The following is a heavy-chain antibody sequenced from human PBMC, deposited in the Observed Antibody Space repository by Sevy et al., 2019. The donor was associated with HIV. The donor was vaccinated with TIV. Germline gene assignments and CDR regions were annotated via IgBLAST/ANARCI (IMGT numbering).Heavy chain of an antibody. CDR3: ARDPFSKADY. V-gene: IGHV3-7*01. D-gene: IGHD4-4*01. Sequence: GGSLRLSCAGSGFTFSSYWMSWVRQAPGKGLEWVANINQGGSGKNYVDSVKGRFTISRDNAKNSLYLQMNSLRAEDTAVYYCARDPFSKADYWGQGTLVTVSS. J-gene: IGHJ4*02. CDR1: GFTFSSYW. CDR2: INQGGSGK.